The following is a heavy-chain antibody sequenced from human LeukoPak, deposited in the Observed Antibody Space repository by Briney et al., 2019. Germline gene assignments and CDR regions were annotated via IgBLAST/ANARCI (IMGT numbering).Heavy chain of an antibody. CDR3: ARGRGPYGWFDP. Sequence: PGGSLRLSCAASGLTISSHWMHWVRQVPGKGLVWVSRINSDGSSTNYADSVKGRLTISRDNAKNTLYLQMNSLRAEDTAVYYCARGRGPYGWFDPWGQGTLVTVSP. D-gene: IGHD3-10*01. CDR2: INSDGSST. J-gene: IGHJ5*02. V-gene: IGHV3-74*01. CDR1: GLTISSHW.